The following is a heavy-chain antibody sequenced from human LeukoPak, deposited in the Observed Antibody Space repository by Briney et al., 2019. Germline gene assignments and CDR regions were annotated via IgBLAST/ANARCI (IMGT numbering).Heavy chain of an antibody. D-gene: IGHD6-6*01. Sequence: GGSLRLSCAASGFTFSSYAMHWVRQAPGKGLEWVTFMRCDGSNKYYADSVKGRFTISRDNSKNTLYLQMNSLRAEDTAVYYCERKRIDSSSWPPPYYYYYMDVWGKGTTVTVSS. CDR1: GFTFSSYA. J-gene: IGHJ6*03. CDR3: ERKRIDSSSWPPPYYYYYMDV. CDR2: MRCDGSNK. V-gene: IGHV3-30*01.